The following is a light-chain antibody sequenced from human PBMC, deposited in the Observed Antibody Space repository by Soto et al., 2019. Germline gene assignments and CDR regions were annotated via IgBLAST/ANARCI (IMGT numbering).Light chain of an antibody. CDR2: GAS. CDR3: QQYGTSPRT. CDR1: QSVSSSY. V-gene: IGKV3-20*01. J-gene: IGKJ5*01. Sequence: EIVLTQSPGTLSLSPGERATLSCRASQSVSSSYLAWYQQEPGQAPRLLIYGASSRATGIPDRFSGSGSGTDFTLTISRLEPEDFAVYICQQYGTSPRTFGQGTRLE.